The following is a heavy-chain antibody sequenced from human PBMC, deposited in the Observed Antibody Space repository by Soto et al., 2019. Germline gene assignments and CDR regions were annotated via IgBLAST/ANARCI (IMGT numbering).Heavy chain of an antibody. J-gene: IGHJ6*02. CDR2: IIPIFGTA. D-gene: IGHD1-26*01. CDR3: ARVGSGSYYTPLDYYYGMDV. V-gene: IGHV1-69*13. CDR1: GGTFSSSA. Sequence: SVKVSCKASGGTFSSSAISWVRQAPGQGLEWMGGIIPIFGTANYAQKFQGRVTITADESTSTAYMELSSLRSEDTAVYYCARVGSGSYYTPLDYYYGMDVWGQGTTVTVSS.